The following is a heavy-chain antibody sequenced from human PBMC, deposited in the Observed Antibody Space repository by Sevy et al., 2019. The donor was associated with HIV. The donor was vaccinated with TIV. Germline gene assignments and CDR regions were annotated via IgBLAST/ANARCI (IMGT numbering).Heavy chain of an antibody. D-gene: IGHD3-10*01. CDR3: ARDRGGSGDFDY. V-gene: IGHV1-3*04. Sequence: ASVKVSCKASGYTFTSYVMQWVRQAPGQRLQWMGWINTGNGDTKYSEKLQGRVTITRDTSASTAYMELSSLRSEDTAVYYCARDRGGSGDFDYWGQGTLVTVSS. CDR1: GYTFTSYV. J-gene: IGHJ4*02. CDR2: INTGNGDT.